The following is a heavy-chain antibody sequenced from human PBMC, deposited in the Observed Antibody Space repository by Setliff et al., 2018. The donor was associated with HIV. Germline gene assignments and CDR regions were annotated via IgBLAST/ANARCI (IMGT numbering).Heavy chain of an antibody. Sequence: SETLSLTCAVYGGSFSGYYWSWIRQPPGKGLEWIGEINHSGSTNYNPSLKSRVTISVDTSKNQFSLKRSSVTAADTAVYYCARGFNSSGSHAFDIWGQGTMVTVSS. J-gene: IGHJ3*02. CDR1: GGSFSGYY. CDR3: ARGFNSSGSHAFDI. V-gene: IGHV4-34*01. D-gene: IGHD3-22*01. CDR2: INHSGST.